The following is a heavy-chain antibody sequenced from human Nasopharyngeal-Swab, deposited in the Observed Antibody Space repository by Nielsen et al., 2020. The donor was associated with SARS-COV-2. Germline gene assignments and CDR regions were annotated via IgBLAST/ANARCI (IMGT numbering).Heavy chain of an antibody. CDR1: GFMFGAYA. D-gene: IGHD1-14*01. CDR2: INVNSRSL. J-gene: IGHJ2*01. CDR3: AKREPYYYFYI. V-gene: IGHV3-9*01. Sequence: LKISCAASGFMFGAYAMHWVRQAPGKGLEWVSGINVNSRSLGYADSVKGRFTISRDNAKNSLYLQMNSLRPDDTAFYYCAKREPYYYFYIGGLCTLVTVSS.